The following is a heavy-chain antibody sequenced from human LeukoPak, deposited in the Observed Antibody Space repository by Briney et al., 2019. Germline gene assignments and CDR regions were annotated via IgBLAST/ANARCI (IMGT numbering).Heavy chain of an antibody. V-gene: IGHV1-18*01. D-gene: IGHD4-17*01. Sequence: ASVKVSCKASGGTFSSYAISWVRQAPGQGLEWMGWISAYNGNTNYAQKLQGRVTMTTDTSTSTAYMELRSLRSDDTAVYYCARVSTVTNLDYWGQGTLVTVSS. CDR3: ARVSTVTNLDY. CDR1: GGTFSSYA. CDR2: ISAYNGNT. J-gene: IGHJ4*02.